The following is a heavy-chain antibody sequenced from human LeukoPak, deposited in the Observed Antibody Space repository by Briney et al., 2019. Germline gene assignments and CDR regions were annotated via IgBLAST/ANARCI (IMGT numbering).Heavy chain of an antibody. Sequence: PSGTLSLTCAVYGGSFNTYYWNWICQSPGKGLEWIGEINHTGTTNYNPSLKSRFTISVDTSKNQFSLKLTSVTAADTAVYYCARGAADRNNYYYYIDVWGKGTTVTVSS. D-gene: IGHD1/OR15-1a*01. V-gene: IGHV4-34*01. CDR3: ARGAADRNNYYYYIDV. J-gene: IGHJ6*03. CDR1: GGSFNTYY. CDR2: INHTGTT.